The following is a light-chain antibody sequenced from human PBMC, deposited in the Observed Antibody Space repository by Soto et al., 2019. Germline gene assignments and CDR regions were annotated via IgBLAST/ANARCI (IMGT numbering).Light chain of an antibody. J-gene: IGKJ4*01. Sequence: EIVLTQSPATLSLSPGERATLSCRASQSVSSYLAWSQQKPGQAPRLLIYDASNRTTGIPARFSGSGSGTDFTLTISSLEPEDCAVYYCQQRSNWPPLTFGGGTKVEIK. CDR3: QQRSNWPPLT. CDR1: QSVSSY. CDR2: DAS. V-gene: IGKV3-11*01.